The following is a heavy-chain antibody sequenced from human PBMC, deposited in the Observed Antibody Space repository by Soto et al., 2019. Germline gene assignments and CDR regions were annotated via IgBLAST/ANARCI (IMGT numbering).Heavy chain of an antibody. J-gene: IGHJ3*02. CDR2: ISGSGGST. Sequence: GGSLRLSCAASGFTFSSYAMSWVRQAPGKGLEWVSAISGSGGSTYYADSVKGRFTISRDNSKNTLYLQMNSLRAEDTAVYYCAKGMDSSSRWADAFDIWGQGTMVTVSS. D-gene: IGHD6-13*01. CDR1: GFTFSSYA. CDR3: AKGMDSSSRWADAFDI. V-gene: IGHV3-23*01.